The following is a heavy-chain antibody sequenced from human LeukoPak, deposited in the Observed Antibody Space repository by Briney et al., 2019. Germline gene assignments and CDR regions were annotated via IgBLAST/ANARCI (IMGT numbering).Heavy chain of an antibody. J-gene: IGHJ3*01. CDR3: AVAGTGTLDV. D-gene: IGHD6-19*01. CDR1: GFTFSTYE. CDR2: ISTSGSTI. V-gene: IGHV3-48*03. Sequence: GGSLRLSCAASGFTFSTYEMNWVRQAPGKGLEWVSFISTSGSTIYYADSVKGRFTISRDNAKNSLSLQMNSLRAEDTAVYYCAVAGTGTLDVWGQGTMVTVSS.